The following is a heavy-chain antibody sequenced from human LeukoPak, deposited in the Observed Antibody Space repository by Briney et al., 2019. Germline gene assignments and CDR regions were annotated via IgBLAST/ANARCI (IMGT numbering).Heavy chain of an antibody. D-gene: IGHD1-26*01. CDR2: IYSSEST. V-gene: IGHV4-4*07. CDR1: GGSISGFY. Sequence: SETLSLTCIVSGGSISGFYWSWIRQPAGKGPEWIGRIYSSESTYYNPSLKSRVTISVDTSKNQFSLRLSSVTAADTAVYYCAREGSFTGYYFDSWGQGTLVTVSS. J-gene: IGHJ4*02. CDR3: AREGSFTGYYFDS.